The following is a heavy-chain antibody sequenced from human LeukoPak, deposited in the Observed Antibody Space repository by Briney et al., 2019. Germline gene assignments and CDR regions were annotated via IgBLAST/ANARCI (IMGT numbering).Heavy chain of an antibody. V-gene: IGHV3-23*01. J-gene: IGHJ5*02. CDR1: GFTFSSYA. Sequence: GGSLRLSCAASGFTFSSYAMSWVRQAPGKGLEWVSAISASGGSTHYADSVKGRFTISRDNSKNTLYLQMNSLRAEDTAVYYCAKSDYGDWGYNWFDPWGQGTLVTVSS. D-gene: IGHD4-17*01. CDR3: AKSDYGDWGYNWFDP. CDR2: ISASGGST.